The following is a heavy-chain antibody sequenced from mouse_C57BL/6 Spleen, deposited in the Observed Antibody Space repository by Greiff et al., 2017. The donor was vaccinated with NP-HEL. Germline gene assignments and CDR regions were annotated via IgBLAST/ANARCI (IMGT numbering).Heavy chain of an antibody. V-gene: IGHV1-74*01. J-gene: IGHJ4*01. CDR3: AIGRGAQAMDY. CDR2: LHPSDSDT. Sequence: VQLQQPGAELVKPGASVKVSCKASGYTFTSYWMHWVKQRPGQGLEWIGRLHPSDSDTNSNQKFKGKATLTVDKSSSTAYMQLSSLTSEDSAVYYSAIGRGAQAMDYWGQGTSLTVSS. D-gene: IGHD3-2*02. CDR1: GYTFTSYW.